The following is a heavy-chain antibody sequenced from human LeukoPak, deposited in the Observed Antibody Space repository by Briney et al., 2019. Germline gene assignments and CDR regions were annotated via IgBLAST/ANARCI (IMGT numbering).Heavy chain of an antibody. D-gene: IGHD6-13*01. CDR2: ISAYNGNT. Sequence: ASVKVSCKASGYIFSNFGINWVRQAPGQGLEWMGWISAYNGNTNYAQNLQGRVTMTTDTSTSTAYMELRSVRSDDTAVYYCARVVGLTGYSSSWYSGYYYYMDVWGKGTTVTVSS. CDR1: GYIFSNFG. J-gene: IGHJ6*03. CDR3: ARVVGLTGYSSSWYSGYYYYMDV. V-gene: IGHV1-18*01.